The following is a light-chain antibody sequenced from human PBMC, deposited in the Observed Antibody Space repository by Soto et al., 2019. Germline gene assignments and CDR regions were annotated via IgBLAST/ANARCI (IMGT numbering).Light chain of an antibody. CDR2: GAS. CDR1: QSVDIN. Sequence: EIVMTQSPGTLSVSPGDRVTLSCRSSQSVDINLAWYKQRAGQAPSLLVYGASTKATDMPGRFSGRGSGTEVTLTINNLKSEDFEVYYCQQYRNWPRTFGQGTKVDI. V-gene: IGKV3-15*01. J-gene: IGKJ1*01. CDR3: QQYRNWPRT.